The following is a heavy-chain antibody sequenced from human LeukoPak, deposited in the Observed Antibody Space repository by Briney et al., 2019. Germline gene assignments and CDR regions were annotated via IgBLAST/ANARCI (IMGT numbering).Heavy chain of an antibody. J-gene: IGHJ2*01. CDR1: GFTIRGFG. V-gene: IGHV3-21*06. CDR3: TRGRVGHKYWNFDL. D-gene: IGHD2-15*01. Sequence: GGSLRLSCAASGFTIRGFGVNWVRQPPGEGVEGVSSITTSSAYIYYADSLKGRFTISRDNAKNSLYLQKDSLRAEDTAVYYCTRGRVGHKYWNFDLWGRGTLVTVSS. CDR2: ITTSSAYI.